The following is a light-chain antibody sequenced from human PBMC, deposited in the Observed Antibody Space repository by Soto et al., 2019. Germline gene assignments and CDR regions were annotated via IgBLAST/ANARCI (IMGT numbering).Light chain of an antibody. V-gene: IGKV3-11*01. CDR3: QQYGRSGT. CDR2: DAS. Sequence: EIVFTQSPATLSLSPGERATLSCRASQSVSSYLAWYQQKPGQAPRLLIYDASNRATGLPARFSGRGSGTDFSLTISRLEPEDSAVYYCQQYGRSGTFGQGTKV. J-gene: IGKJ1*01. CDR1: QSVSSY.